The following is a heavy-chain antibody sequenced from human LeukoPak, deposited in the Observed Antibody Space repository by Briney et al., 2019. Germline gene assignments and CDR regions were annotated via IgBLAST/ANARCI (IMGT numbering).Heavy chain of an antibody. CDR1: GGSIGTYY. J-gene: IGHJ6*03. Sequence: SETLSLTCTVSGGSIGTYYWSWVRQSPGTGLEWVGYIYVTGTRYNPYLQSRVTISVDRSRNQFFLKMTSVTAADTAVYYCARHIGGGIEDMDVWGRGTKVTVSS. CDR3: ARHIGGGIEDMDV. CDR2: IYVTGT. V-gene: IGHV4-59*08. D-gene: IGHD3-16*02.